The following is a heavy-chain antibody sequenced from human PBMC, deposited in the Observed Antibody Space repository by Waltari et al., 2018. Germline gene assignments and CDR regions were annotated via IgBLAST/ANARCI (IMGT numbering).Heavy chain of an antibody. CDR2: LYYSGST. CDR3: ARGQPPPKTDRYYYYYYYMDV. J-gene: IGHJ6*03. D-gene: IGHD3-22*01. Sequence: QVQLQESGPGLVKPSQTLSLTCTVSGGSISSGGYYWSWIRQHPGKGLEWIGYLYYSGSTYYNPSLKSRVTISGDTSKNQFSLKLSSVTAADTAVYYCARGQPPPKTDRYYYYYYYMDVWGKGTTVTVSS. V-gene: IGHV4-31*03. CDR1: GGSISSGGYY.